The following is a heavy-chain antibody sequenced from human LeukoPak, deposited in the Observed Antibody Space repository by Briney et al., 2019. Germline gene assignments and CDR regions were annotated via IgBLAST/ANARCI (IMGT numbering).Heavy chain of an antibody. J-gene: IGHJ4*02. CDR3: ASPTPYYDSSAYIL. CDR1: GGTFSSYA. V-gene: IGHV1-69*05. Sequence: SVKVSCKASGGTFSSYAISWVRQAPGQGLEWMGRIIPIFGTASYAQKFQGRVTITTDESTSTAYMELSSLRSEDTAVYYCASPTPYYDSSAYILWGQGTLVTVSS. CDR2: IIPIFGTA. D-gene: IGHD3-22*01.